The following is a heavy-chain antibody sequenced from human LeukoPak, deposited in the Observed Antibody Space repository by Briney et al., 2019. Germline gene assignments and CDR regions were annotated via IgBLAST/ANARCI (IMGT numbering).Heavy chain of an antibody. CDR2: INSDGSST. D-gene: IGHD6-6*01. V-gene: IGHV3-74*01. CDR1: GFTFSSYW. CDR3: AGSPLIAARPFDY. J-gene: IGHJ4*02. Sequence: GGSLRLSCAASGFTFSSYWMHWVRQAPGKGLVWVSRINSDGSSTSYADSVKGRFTISRDNAKNTLYLQMNSLRAEATAVYYCAGSPLIAARPFDYWGQGTLVTVSS.